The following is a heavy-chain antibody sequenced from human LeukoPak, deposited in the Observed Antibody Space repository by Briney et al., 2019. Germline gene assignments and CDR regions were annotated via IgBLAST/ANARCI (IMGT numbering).Heavy chain of an antibody. CDR3: ALRPGYCSSTSCRGGYYFDY. CDR2: ISGSGGST. D-gene: IGHD2-2*01. Sequence: SGGSLRLSCAASGFTFSSYAMSWVRQAPGKGLEWVSAISGSGGSTYYADSVKGRFTISRDNSKNTLYLQMNSLRAEDTAVYYCALRPGYCSSTSCRGGYYFDYWGQGTLVTVSS. V-gene: IGHV3-23*01. J-gene: IGHJ4*02. CDR1: GFTFSSYA.